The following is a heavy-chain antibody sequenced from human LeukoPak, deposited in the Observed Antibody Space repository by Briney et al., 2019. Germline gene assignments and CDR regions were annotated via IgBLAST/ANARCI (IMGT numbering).Heavy chain of an antibody. V-gene: IGHV1-69*02. J-gene: IGHJ3*02. Sequence: SVKVSCKASGGPFSSYTINWVRLVPGQGLEWMGRIFPIIDMANYAQKFHGRVTIIADKSTNTAYMELSSLRPEDTAVYYCARGRGEMATIKGCAFDIWGQGTMVTVSS. CDR1: GGPFSSYT. CDR3: ARGRGEMATIKGCAFDI. CDR2: IFPIIDMA. D-gene: IGHD5-24*01.